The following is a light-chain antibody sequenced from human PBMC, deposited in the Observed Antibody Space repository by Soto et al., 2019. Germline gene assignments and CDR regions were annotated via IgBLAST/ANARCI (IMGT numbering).Light chain of an antibody. CDR3: QQFRSYPLT. CDR2: GAS. V-gene: IGKV3-20*01. J-gene: IGKJ4*01. Sequence: EIVMTQSPATLSVSQGGRSTLXXRASQSIGDTLAWYQQKPGQAPRXLIYGASSRATGIPDRFSGGGSGTDFTLTISRLEPEDFAVYYCQQFRSYPLTFGGGTKVDI. CDR1: QSIGDT.